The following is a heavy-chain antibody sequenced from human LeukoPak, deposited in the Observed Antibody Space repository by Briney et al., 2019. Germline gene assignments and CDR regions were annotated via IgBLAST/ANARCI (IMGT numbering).Heavy chain of an antibody. V-gene: IGHV4-30-2*01. Sequence: IGYIYHSGSTYYNPSPKSRVTISVDRSKNQFSLKLSSVTAADTAVYYCARARESSLNWFDPWGQGTLVTVSS. D-gene: IGHD6-13*01. J-gene: IGHJ5*02. CDR2: IYHSGST. CDR3: ARARESSLNWFDP.